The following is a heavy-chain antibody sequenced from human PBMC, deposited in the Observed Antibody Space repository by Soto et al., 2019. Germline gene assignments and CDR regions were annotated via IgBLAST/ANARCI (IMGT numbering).Heavy chain of an antibody. D-gene: IGHD6-19*01. CDR1: GGCIDSGAFS. CDR3: ARIHWAQSSLDY. V-gene: IGHV4-30-2*01. J-gene: IGHJ4*02. CDR2: VTHSGTA. Sequence: PSETLSLTCAVSGGCIDSGAFSLSWIRQPPGKGLEWIGYVTHSGTAYSIPSLNGRLTLSVDSSQTQFSLKLTSVTAADSAFYYCARIHWAQSSLDYWGRGILVTVSS.